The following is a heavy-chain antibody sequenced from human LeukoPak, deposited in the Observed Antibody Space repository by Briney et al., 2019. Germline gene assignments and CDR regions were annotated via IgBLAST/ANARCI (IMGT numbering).Heavy chain of an antibody. V-gene: IGHV4-34*01. J-gene: IGHJ3*02. D-gene: IGHD1-7*01. CDR2: INHSGST. Sequence: SETLSLTCSVSGGSVSSGNYYWSWIRQPPGKGLEWIGEINHSGSTNYNPSLRSRVTISVDTSKNQFSLKLSSVTAADTAVYYCARVVSPSRRYNWNYISAFDIWGQGTMVTVSS. CDR3: ARVVSPSRRYNWNYISAFDI. CDR1: GGSVSSGNYY.